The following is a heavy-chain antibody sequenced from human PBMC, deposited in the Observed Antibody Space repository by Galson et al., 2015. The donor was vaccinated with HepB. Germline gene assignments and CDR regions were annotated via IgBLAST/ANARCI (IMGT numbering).Heavy chain of an antibody. CDR1: GFIFANYG. J-gene: IGHJ6*04. CDR2: ISYDGSNK. CDR3: ARDLVLPGVIIRYNYYGMDV. V-gene: IGHV3-30*03. D-gene: IGHD3-10*01. Sequence: SLRLSCAASGFIFANYGISWVRQGPGKGLEWVAVISYDGSNKYYADSVKGRFTISRDNSKNTLYLQMNSLRDEDTAVYYCARDLVLPGVIIRYNYYGMDVWGKGTTVTVSS.